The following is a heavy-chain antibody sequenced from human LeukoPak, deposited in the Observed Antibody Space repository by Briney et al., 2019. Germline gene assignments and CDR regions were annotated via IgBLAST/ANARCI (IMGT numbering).Heavy chain of an antibody. CDR2: IAYDGSRA. CDR3: TRYNNDHFDY. D-gene: IGHD1-14*01. J-gene: IGHJ4*02. V-gene: IGHV3-33*01. Sequence: GGSLRLSCAGSGFTFGGYAMHWFRQTPGKGLEWVAVIAYDGSRAFYADSVKGRFTISRDNSKNTMSVQMDDLRAEDTAVYYCTRYNNDHFDYWAREPWSPSPQ. CDR1: GFTFGGYA.